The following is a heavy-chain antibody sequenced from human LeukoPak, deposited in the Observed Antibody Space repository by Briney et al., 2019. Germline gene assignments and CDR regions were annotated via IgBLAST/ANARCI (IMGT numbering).Heavy chain of an antibody. CDR1: GGTLSSYA. Sequence: ASVKVSCKASGGTLSSYAISWVPQAPGQGLEWMGRIIPIFGTANYAQKFQGRVTITTDESTSTTYMELSSLRSEDTAVYYCARDGCSSTGTRSGGSCFDLYWGQGTLVTVSS. V-gene: IGHV1-69*05. J-gene: IGHJ4*02. D-gene: IGHD2-15*01. CDR3: ARDGCSSTGTRSGGSCFDLY. CDR2: IIPIFGTA.